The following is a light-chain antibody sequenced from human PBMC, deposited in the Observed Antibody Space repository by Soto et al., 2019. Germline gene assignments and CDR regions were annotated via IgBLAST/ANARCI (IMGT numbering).Light chain of an antibody. Sequence: PQSPSFLSASVVDRVTLTCRASQGISTFLAWYQHKPGQTPRLLIYDTSTRATGVPTRLSGSRSGAEFTLTINRLQSEDFAVYYCQTYNNWPLTCGGGTKVDIK. CDR2: DTS. J-gene: IGKJ4*01. V-gene: IGKV3-15*01. CDR1: QGISTF. CDR3: QTYNNWPLT.